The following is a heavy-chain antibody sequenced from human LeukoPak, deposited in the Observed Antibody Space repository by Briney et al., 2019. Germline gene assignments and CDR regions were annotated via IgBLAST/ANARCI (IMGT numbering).Heavy chain of an antibody. CDR3: ARVGRNTYYYGSGINPDPHNWFDP. V-gene: IGHV4-39*07. CDR2: INHSGST. CDR1: GGSISSSSYY. J-gene: IGHJ5*02. D-gene: IGHD3-10*01. Sequence: SETLSLTCTVSGGSISSSSYYWGWIRQPPGKGLEWIGEINHSGSTNYNPSLKSRVTISVDTSKNQFSLKLSSVTAADTAVYYCARVGRNTYYYGSGINPDPHNWFDPWGQGTLVTVSS.